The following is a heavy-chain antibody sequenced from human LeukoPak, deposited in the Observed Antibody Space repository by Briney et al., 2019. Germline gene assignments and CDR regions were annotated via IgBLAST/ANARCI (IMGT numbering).Heavy chain of an antibody. V-gene: IGHV3-9*01. Sequence: GGSLRLSCAASGFTFDDYAMHWVRQAPGKGLEWVLGISWNSGSIGYADSVKGRFTISRDNAKNSLYLQMNSLRAEDTALYYCAKDRGGSLLGDYGMDVWGQGTTVTVSS. CDR2: ISWNSGSI. CDR3: AKDRGGSLLGDYGMDV. CDR1: GFTFDDYA. D-gene: IGHD5-24*01. J-gene: IGHJ6*02.